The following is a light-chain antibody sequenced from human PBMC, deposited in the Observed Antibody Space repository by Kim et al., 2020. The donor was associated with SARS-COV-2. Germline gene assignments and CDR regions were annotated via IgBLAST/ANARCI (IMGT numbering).Light chain of an antibody. J-gene: IGLJ3*02. CDR3: NSRDSSGDHGL. CDR2: GKN. Sequence: ALGQTVRITCQGDSLRSYYASWYQQKPGQAPIRVIYGKNTWPSGTPGRFSGSRSGNTASLTITGGQAEDEADYCWNSRDSSGDHGLFGGGTQLTV. CDR1: SLRSYY. V-gene: IGLV3-19*01.